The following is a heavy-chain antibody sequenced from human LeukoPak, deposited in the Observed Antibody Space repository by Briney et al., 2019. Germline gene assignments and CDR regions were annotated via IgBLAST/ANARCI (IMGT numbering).Heavy chain of an antibody. CDR2: MSSSCSYI. J-gene: IGHJ4*02. D-gene: IGHD6-13*01. Sequence: GGSLRLSCAASGFTFSHYSMNGVRQAPGRGLEWVSSMSSSCSYIYYADSVKGRFTVSRDKARSSLYLHMNSLRAEDTAVYYCARGVYSSAWYGGEDFDYWGQGTLVTVSS. CDR3: ARGVYSSAWYGGEDFDY. CDR1: GFTFSHYS. V-gene: IGHV3-21*01.